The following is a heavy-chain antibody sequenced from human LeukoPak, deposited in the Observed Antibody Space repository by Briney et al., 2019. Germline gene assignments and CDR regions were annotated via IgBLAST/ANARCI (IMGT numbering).Heavy chain of an antibody. CDR2: ISGSSTRT. J-gene: IGHJ4*02. V-gene: IGHV3-23*01. CDR1: GFTFSSYA. CDR3: AKQRDYYDSSGYYRGYYFDY. Sequence: GESLRLSWADSGFTFSSYAMSWVRQAPGKGLEWVSSISGSSTRTYYADSVKGRFTVSRDNPKNTLYLQMNSLRAEDTAVYYCAKQRDYYDSSGYYRGYYFDYWGQGTLVTVSS. D-gene: IGHD3-22*01.